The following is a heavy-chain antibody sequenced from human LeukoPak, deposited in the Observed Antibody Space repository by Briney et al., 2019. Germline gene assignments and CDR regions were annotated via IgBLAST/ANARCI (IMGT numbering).Heavy chain of an antibody. CDR3: ARDPHDYGDPLFDY. J-gene: IGHJ4*02. CDR2: ISYDGSNK. V-gene: IGHV3-30-3*01. D-gene: IGHD4-17*01. Sequence: GGSLRLSCAASGFTFSSYAMHWVRQAPGKGLEWVAVISYDGSNKYYADSVKGRFTISRDNSKNTLYLQMNSLRAEDTAVYYCARDPHDYGDPLFDYWGQGTLVTVSS. CDR1: GFTFSSYA.